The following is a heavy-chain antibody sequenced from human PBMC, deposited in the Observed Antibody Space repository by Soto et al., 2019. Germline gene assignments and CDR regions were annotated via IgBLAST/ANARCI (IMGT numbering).Heavy chain of an antibody. CDR2: IYPGDSDT. CDR1: GYSFTSYW. D-gene: IGHD3-22*01. J-gene: IGHJ5*02. V-gene: IGHV5-51*01. CDR3: ARHIECRLGPCDRFDP. Sequence: PGESLKISCKGSGYSFTSYWIGWVRQMPGKGLEWMGIIYPGDSDTRYSPSFQGQVTISADKSISTAYLQWSSLKASDTAMYYCARHIECRLGPCDRFDPWGQGTLVTVSS.